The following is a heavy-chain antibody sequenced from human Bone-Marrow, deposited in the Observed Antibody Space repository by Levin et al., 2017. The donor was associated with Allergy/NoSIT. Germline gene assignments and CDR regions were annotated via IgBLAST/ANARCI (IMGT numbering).Heavy chain of an antibody. Sequence: GESLKISCAASGFSFKNYAMSWVRQAPGKGLEWVSAIGDTGISTFYGDPVKGRFTISRDNSKNTVFLQMHSLRAEDTAVYFCVKEETSYYYMDVWGQGTAVTVSS. CDR3: VKEETSYYYMDV. CDR2: IGDTGIST. V-gene: IGHV3-23*01. CDR1: GFSFKNYA. J-gene: IGHJ6*03.